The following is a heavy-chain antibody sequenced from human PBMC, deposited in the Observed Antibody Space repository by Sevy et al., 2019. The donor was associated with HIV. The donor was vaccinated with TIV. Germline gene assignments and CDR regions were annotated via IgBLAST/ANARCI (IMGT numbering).Heavy chain of an antibody. Sequence: ASVKVSCKTFGYTFKTYGISWVRQAPGQGLEWMGWISAYSGDTNFAQKFQGRVTMTTDTSTSTAYMELSSLRSDDTAVYFCARYKPQGVVIIPGSMWGGVDYWGQGTVVTVS. CDR2: ISAYSGDT. V-gene: IGHV1-18*01. J-gene: IGHJ4*02. D-gene: IGHD2-2*01. CDR1: GYTFKTYG. CDR3: ARYKPQGVVIIPGSMWGGVDY.